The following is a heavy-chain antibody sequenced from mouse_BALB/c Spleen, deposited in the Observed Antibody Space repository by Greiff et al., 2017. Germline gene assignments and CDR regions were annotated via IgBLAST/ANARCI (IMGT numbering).Heavy chain of an antibody. D-gene: IGHD2-10*01. Sequence: EVQLKESGAELVKPGASVKLSCTASGFNIKDTYMHWVKQRPEQGLEWIGRIDPANGNTKYDPKFQGKATITADTSSNTAYLQLSSLTSEDTAVYYCATPAYYGNYDYAMDYWGQGTSVTVSS. CDR2: IDPANGNT. CDR3: ATPAYYGNYDYAMDY. J-gene: IGHJ4*01. V-gene: IGHV14-3*02. CDR1: GFNIKDTY.